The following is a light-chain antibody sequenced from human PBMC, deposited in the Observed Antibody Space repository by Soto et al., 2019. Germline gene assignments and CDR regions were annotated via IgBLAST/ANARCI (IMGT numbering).Light chain of an antibody. J-gene: IGKJ1*01. CDR2: GAS. Sequence: IALTQSPGTLSLSPGERATLSCRASQSINNNYLAWYQQQRGQAPRLLIYGASSRATGIPDRFSGSGAGTDFTLTISRLEPEDFAVYYCQQYGGSPRTFGQGTKVEIK. CDR1: QSINNNY. CDR3: QQYGGSPRT. V-gene: IGKV3-20*01.